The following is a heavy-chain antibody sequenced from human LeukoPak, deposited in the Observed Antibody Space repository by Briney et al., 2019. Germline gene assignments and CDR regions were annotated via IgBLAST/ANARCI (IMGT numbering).Heavy chain of an antibody. CDR3: ARADRLDGAPYLIGP. V-gene: IGHV1-2*02. D-gene: IGHD2-21*01. J-gene: IGHJ5*02. Sequence: ASVKVSCKTYGYTFTDYYLHWVRQAPGQALEWMGWINPDSGVTSSAQKFRGRFSMTRDTSISTIYMEVAWLTSEDTAIYYCARADRLDGAPYLIGPWGQGTLVTVSS. CDR1: GYTFTDYY. CDR2: INPDSGVT.